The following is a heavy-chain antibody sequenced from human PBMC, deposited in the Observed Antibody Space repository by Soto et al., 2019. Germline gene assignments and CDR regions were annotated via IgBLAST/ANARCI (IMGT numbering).Heavy chain of an antibody. V-gene: IGHV4-34*01. J-gene: IGHJ4*02. D-gene: IGHD6-13*01. CDR2: INHSGST. CDR1: CGSFSVYY. Sequence: PSESLSLTCAFYCGSFSVYYWILILQPPGKGLEWIGEINHSGSTNYNPSLKSRVTISVDTSKNQFSLKLSSVTAADTAVYYCARGIAAAFHKPFDYWGQGTLVTV. CDR3: ARGIAAAFHKPFDY.